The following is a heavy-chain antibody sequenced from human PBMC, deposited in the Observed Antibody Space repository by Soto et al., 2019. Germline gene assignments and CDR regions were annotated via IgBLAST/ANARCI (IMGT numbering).Heavy chain of an antibody. CDR1: GYTFTSYG. D-gene: IGHD2-2*01. Sequence: QVQLVQSGAEVKKPGASVKVSCKASGYTFTSYGISWVRQAPGQGLEWMGRIIPILGIANYAQKFQGRVTITADKSTSTAYMELSSLRSEDTAVYYCARAPYIVVVPAAMGVGAFDIWGQGTMVTVSS. J-gene: IGHJ3*02. V-gene: IGHV1-69*04. CDR2: IIPILGIA. CDR3: ARAPYIVVVPAAMGVGAFDI.